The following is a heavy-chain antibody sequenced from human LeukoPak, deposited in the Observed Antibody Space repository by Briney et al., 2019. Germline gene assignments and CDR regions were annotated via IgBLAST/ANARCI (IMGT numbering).Heavy chain of an antibody. D-gene: IGHD2-2*01. J-gene: IGHJ4*02. CDR3: VSFYETY. CDR2: INSDGSWT. CDR1: GNYW. V-gene: IGHV3-74*01. Sequence: GGSLRLSCAASGNYWMHWVRQAPGKGLVWVSHINSDGSWTSYADSVKGRFTISKDNAKNTVYLQMNNLRAEDTAVYYCVSFYETYWGRGTLVAVSS.